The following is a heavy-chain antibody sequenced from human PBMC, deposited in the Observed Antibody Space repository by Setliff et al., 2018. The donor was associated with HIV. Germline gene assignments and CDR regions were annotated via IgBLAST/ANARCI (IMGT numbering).Heavy chain of an antibody. V-gene: IGHV3-49*04. J-gene: IGHJ6*02. CDR1: GFSFDDQT. CDR3: TRGRVSLGGLDV. D-gene: IGHD6-6*01. Sequence: SLRLSCTGSGFSFDDQTMSWVRQAPGKGLEWVGIMRGEARGVTTEYAASVKGRFTISKDKFKNVAYLHMSSLKTEDTGVYYCTRGRVSLGGLDVWGQGTPVTVS. CDR2: MRGEARGVTT.